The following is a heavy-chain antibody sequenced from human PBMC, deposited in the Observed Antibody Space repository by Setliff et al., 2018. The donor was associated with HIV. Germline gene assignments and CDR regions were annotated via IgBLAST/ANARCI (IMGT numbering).Heavy chain of an antibody. Sequence: SETLSLTCPVSAGSISSGSYYWSWIRQPAGKGLEWIGRIYTRGSTNYNPSLKSRVTISLDTSKNQFSLTLSSVTAADTAVYYCAREVFSGWRIFDIWGHGTMVTVSS. V-gene: IGHV4-61*02. D-gene: IGHD6-19*01. J-gene: IGHJ3*02. CDR1: AGSISSGSYY. CDR2: IYTRGST. CDR3: AREVFSGWRIFDI.